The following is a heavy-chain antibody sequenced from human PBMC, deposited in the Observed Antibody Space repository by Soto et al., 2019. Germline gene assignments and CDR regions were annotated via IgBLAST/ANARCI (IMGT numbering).Heavy chain of an antibody. J-gene: IGHJ4*02. CDR2: MNPNSGNT. CDR3: ARGTSPGPSFDY. V-gene: IGHV1-8*01. Sequence: VRQATGQGLEWMGWMNPNSGNTGYAQKFQGRVTMTRNTSISTAYMELSSLRSEDTAVYYCARGTSPGPSFDYWGQGTLVTVSS. D-gene: IGHD3-10*01.